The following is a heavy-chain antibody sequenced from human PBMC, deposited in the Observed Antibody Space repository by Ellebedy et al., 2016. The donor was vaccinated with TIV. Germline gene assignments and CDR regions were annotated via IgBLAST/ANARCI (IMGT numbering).Heavy chain of an antibody. CDR1: GYTFTKYG. V-gene: IGHV1-18*04. CDR2: ISGYNGDT. Sequence: ASVKVSCKASGYTFTKYGISWVRQAPGQGLEWMGWISGYNGDTNYAQKFQGRVTMTIDTSTSTVYMELRSLSFDDTAVYYCTRGFYEKFDLWGQGTPVTVS. J-gene: IGHJ5*02. CDR3: TRGFYEKFDL. D-gene: IGHD5/OR15-5a*01.